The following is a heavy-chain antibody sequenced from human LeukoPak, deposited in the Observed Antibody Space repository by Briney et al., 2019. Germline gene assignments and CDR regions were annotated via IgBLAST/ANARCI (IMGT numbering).Heavy chain of an antibody. CDR1: GFTFSTYT. CDR2: IGGDGGGGT. D-gene: IGHD3-10*01. Sequence: PGGSLRLSCAASGFTFSTYTMAWVRQAPGGGREFVSGIGGDGGGGTYYADSVKGRFAISRDNSKSTLYLQMNSLRAEDTAVYYCVKDFGRNLGGPGYWGRGTLVTVSS. CDR3: VKDFGRNLGGPGY. V-gene: IGHV3-23*01. J-gene: IGHJ4*02.